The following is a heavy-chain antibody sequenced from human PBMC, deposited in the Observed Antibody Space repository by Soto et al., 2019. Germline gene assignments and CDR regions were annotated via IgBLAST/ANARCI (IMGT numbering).Heavy chain of an antibody. CDR3: ASGPYSSSWYGGMDV. CDR1: GGSFSGYH. V-gene: IGHV4-59*01. CDR2: IYYSGST. Sequence: SETLSLTCAVYGGSFSGYHWSWIRQPPGKGLEWIGYIYYSGSTNYNPSLKSRVTISVDTSKNQFSLKLSSVTAADTAVYYCASGPYSSSWYGGMDVWGQGTTVTVSS. D-gene: IGHD6-13*01. J-gene: IGHJ6*02.